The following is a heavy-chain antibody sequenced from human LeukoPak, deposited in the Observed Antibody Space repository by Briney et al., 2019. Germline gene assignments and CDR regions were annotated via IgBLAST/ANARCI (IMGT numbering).Heavy chain of an antibody. Sequence: PGGSLRLSCAASGFRFSSYEMNWVRQAPGKGLEWVSYIGQSGSTKYYADSVKARFTISRDNDKGSLYLQMNSLRAEDTAVYYCARDLPATATIGGDFDYWGQGTLVTVSS. CDR2: IGQSGSTK. J-gene: IGHJ4*02. CDR1: GFRFSSYE. V-gene: IGHV3-48*03. CDR3: ARDLPATATIGGDFDY. D-gene: IGHD5-12*01.